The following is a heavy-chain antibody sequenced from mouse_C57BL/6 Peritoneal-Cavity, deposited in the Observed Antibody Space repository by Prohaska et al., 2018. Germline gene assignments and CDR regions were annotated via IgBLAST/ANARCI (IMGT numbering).Heavy chain of an antibody. J-gene: IGHJ1*03. CDR2: IIFDCISI. D-gene: IGHD2-1*01. CDR1: GFTFSGFW. Sequence: EVQLLETGGGLVQPGGSRGLSCEGSGFTFSGFWMSWVRQTPGKTLEWIGDIIFDCISINYAPSIKGRFTIFRDNDKSTLYLQMSTVRSEDTATYFCMRYGNYWYFDVWGTGTTVTVSS. CDR3: MRYGNYWYFDV. V-gene: IGHV11-2*01.